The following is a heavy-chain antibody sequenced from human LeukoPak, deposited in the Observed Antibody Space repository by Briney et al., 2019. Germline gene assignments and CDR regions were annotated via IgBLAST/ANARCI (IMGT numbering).Heavy chain of an antibody. V-gene: IGHV3-7*01. J-gene: IGHJ4*02. CDR2: IQGDGSEK. Sequence: PGGALRVSCMLPRYTFRKYIMTWVPGAPGEGGEWVAHIQGDGSEKYYVDSVKGRFTISRDNAKNSLYLQMNSLRAEDTAVYYCRRGHYSDSHDWGQGTLVTVSS. CDR1: RYTFRKYI. CDR3: RRGHYSDSHD. D-gene: IGHD4-11*01.